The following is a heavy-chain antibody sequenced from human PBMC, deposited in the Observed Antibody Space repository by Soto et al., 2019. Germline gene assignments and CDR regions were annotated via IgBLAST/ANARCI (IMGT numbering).Heavy chain of an antibody. J-gene: IGHJ4*02. CDR3: ERTRWYYYDSSVHDY. CDR1: GFSLSTSGMC. CDR2: IDWDDDK. Sequence: SGPTLVNPTQTLTLTCTFSGFSLSTSGMCVSWIRQPPGKALEWLALIDWDDDKYYSTSLKTRLTISKDTSKNQVVLTMTNMDPVDTATYYCERTRWYYYDSSVHDYCGQGTLVTVSS. V-gene: IGHV2-70*01. D-gene: IGHD3-22*01.